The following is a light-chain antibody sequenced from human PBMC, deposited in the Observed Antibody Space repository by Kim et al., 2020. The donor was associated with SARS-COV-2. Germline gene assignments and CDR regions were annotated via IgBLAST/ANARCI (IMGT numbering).Light chain of an antibody. J-gene: IGLJ1*01. Sequence: GQSVTISCTGTSSDIGSCNYVSWYQQHPRKAPKLVIYDVSARPSGVPDRFSGSKSGNTASLTISGLQADDEADYYCCSYASSYTSVFGTGTKLTVL. CDR3: CSYASSYTSV. CDR1: SSDIGSCNY. CDR2: DVS. V-gene: IGLV2-11*01.